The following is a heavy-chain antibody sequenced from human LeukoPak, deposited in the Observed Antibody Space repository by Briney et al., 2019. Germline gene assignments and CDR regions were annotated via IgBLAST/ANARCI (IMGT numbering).Heavy chain of an antibody. J-gene: IGHJ3*02. CDR1: GYTFTSYG. CDR2: ISAYNGNT. V-gene: IGHV1-18*01. Sequence: ASVKVSCKASGYTFTSYGISWVRQAPGQGLEWMGWISAYNGNTNYAQKLQGRVTMTTDTSTSTAYMELRSLRSDDTAVYYCARAQYYYDSSGYYFDDAFDIWGQGTMVTVSS. D-gene: IGHD3-22*01. CDR3: ARAQYYYDSSGYYFDDAFDI.